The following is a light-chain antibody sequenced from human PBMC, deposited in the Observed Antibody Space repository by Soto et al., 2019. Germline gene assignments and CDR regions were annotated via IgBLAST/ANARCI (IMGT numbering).Light chain of an antibody. Sequence: SYELTQPHSVSVATAQMARITCGGSNIGSKAVQWYQQKPGQDPVLVIYSDSNRPSGIPERFSGSDPGNTTTLTVSGVGAGDEADYYCQVWDSATGPYVFGTGTKVTVL. CDR1: NIGSKA. V-gene: IGLV3-12*01. CDR2: SDS. CDR3: QVWDSATGPYV. J-gene: IGLJ1*01.